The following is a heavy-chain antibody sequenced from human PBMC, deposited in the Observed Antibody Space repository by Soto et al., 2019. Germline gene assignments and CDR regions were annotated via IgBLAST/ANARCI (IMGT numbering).Heavy chain of an antibody. CDR3: AKDRSIAAAGPVGYYYYYGMDV. D-gene: IGHD6-13*01. Sequence: PGGSLRLSCAASGCTFSSYGMHWVRQAPGKGLEWVAVISYDGSNKYYADSVKGRFTISRDNSKNTLYLQMNSLRAEDTAVYYCAKDRSIAAAGPVGYYYYYGMDVWGQGTTVTVSS. CDR2: ISYDGSNK. V-gene: IGHV3-30*18. J-gene: IGHJ6*02. CDR1: GCTFSSYG.